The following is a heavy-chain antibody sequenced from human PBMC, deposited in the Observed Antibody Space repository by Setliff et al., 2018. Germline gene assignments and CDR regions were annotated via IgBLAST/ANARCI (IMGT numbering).Heavy chain of an antibody. CDR1: GFTFSSYG. D-gene: IGHD4-17*01. CDR3: AKDSNYGDYGIDP. CDR2: IWYDGSNK. Sequence: GALRLSCAASGFTFSSYGMHWVRQAPGKGLEWVAVIWYDGSNKYYADSVKGRFTIARDNSKNTLYLQMNSLRAEDTAVYYCAKDSNYGDYGIDPWGQGTLVTVSS. J-gene: IGHJ5*02. V-gene: IGHV3-30*02.